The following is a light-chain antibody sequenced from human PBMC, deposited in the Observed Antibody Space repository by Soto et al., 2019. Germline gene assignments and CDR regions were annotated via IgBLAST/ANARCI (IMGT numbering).Light chain of an antibody. V-gene: IGKV3-15*01. CDR3: QPYNNWPLT. CDR2: GAS. Sequence: EGVVTQSPATLSLSPGERATLSCRASQSVGSHLAWFQQKPGQAPRLLIYGASTRATGIPARFSGSGSGTEFTLTISNLQSEDFAIYYCQPYNNWPLTFGGGTKVDIK. CDR1: QSVGSH. J-gene: IGKJ4*01.